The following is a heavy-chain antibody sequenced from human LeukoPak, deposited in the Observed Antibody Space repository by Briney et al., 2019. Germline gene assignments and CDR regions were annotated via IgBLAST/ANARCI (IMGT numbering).Heavy chain of an antibody. V-gene: IGHV4-38-2*01. CDR1: GYSISSGYY. CDR2: MHHSGST. CDR3: AAENLDTAMVRIPY. Sequence: SETLSLTCAVSGYSISSGYYWGWMRQPPGKGLEWIGSMHHSGSTFYNPSLKSRVTISVDTSKNQFSLKLSSVTAADTAVYFCAAENLDTAMVRIPYWGQGPLVTVSS. J-gene: IGHJ4*02. D-gene: IGHD5-18*01.